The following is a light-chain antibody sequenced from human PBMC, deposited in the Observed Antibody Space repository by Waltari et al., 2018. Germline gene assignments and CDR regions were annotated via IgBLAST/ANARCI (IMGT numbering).Light chain of an antibody. J-gene: IGLJ2*01. Sequence: QSVLTQAPSLSATPGQRVTISCSGSDSNIGRNAVSWFLQVQGTAPNVISYSSTHRPSGVPDLFSGSKSGTSASLAITGLQSEDEGDYYCAAWDDNLNGRVIFGGGTKLTVL. V-gene: IGLV1-44*01. CDR3: AAWDDNLNGRVI. CDR2: SST. CDR1: DSNIGRNA.